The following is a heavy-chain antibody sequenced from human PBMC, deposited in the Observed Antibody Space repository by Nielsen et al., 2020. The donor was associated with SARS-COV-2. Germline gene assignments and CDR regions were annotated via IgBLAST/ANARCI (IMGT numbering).Heavy chain of an antibody. CDR1: ASTFTTVS. V-gene: IGHV3-23*01. CDR2: VSSSGGST. Sequence: GGFLRPSCVASASTFTTVSTAWARRAPGRGLQWATGVSSSGGSTYYTDSVKGWFSISRDNSKNTLFLIMHSLRVEDTDVYYCARDGLVRGDAVDLWGQGTMVTVSS. CDR3: ARDGLVRGDAVDL. J-gene: IGHJ3*01. D-gene: IGHD3-10*01.